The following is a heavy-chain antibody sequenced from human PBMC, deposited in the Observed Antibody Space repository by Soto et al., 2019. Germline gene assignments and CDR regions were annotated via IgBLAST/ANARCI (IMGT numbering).Heavy chain of an antibody. J-gene: IGHJ3*02. CDR3: ERGGSYYGDVIPGAFDI. Sequence: QVQLVQSGAEVRKPGASVKVSCKASGYTFTTYGISWVRQAPGQGLEWMGWISPYNGNTNYAQKLQGRVTMTTDTTTSTAHMELRSLRSDDTTVYYCERGGSYYGDVIPGAFDIWGQGTMVTVSS. V-gene: IGHV1-18*01. CDR1: GYTFTTYG. D-gene: IGHD1-26*01. CDR2: ISPYNGNT.